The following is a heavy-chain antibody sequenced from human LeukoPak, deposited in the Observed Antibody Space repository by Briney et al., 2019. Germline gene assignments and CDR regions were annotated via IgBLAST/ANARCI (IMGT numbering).Heavy chain of an antibody. CDR1: GFTFSSNW. V-gene: IGHV3-7*01. D-gene: IGHD6-13*01. J-gene: IGHJ4*02. CDR3: ARANNSSWHN. Sequence: GGSLRLSCATSGFTFSSNWMSWVRHAPGRGLDWVANIKPDGSAEYYAASVKGRFTVSRDNAKNSLYLQMNSLGVGDTAVYYCARANNSSWHNWGQGTLVTVYS. CDR2: IKPDGSAE.